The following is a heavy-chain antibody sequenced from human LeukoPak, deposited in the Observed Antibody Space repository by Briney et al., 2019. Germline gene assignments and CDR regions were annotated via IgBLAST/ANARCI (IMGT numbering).Heavy chain of an antibody. J-gene: IGHJ6*04. CDR3: AELGITMIGGV. CDR2: ISSTSTYI. CDR1: GFTFSNAW. Sequence: GGSLRLSCAASGFTFSNAWMSWVRQAPGKGLEWVSSISSTSTYIYYADSMKGRFIISRDNAKNSLYLQMNSLRAEDTAVYYCAELGITMIGGVWGKGTTVTISS. V-gene: IGHV3-21*01. D-gene: IGHD3-10*02.